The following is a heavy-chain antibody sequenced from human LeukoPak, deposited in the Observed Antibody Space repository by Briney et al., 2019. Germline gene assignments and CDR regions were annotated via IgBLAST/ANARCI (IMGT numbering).Heavy chain of an antibody. D-gene: IGHD4-23*01. CDR2: IYTSGST. V-gene: IGHV4-61*02. CDR1: GGSISSGSYY. J-gene: IGHJ4*02. CDR3: ARVKKGGNSAYYFDY. Sequence: PSQTLSLTCTVSGGSISSGSYYWSWIRQPAGKGLEWIGRIYTSGSTNYNPSLKSRVTMSVDTSKNQFSLELSSVTAADTAVYYCARVKKGGNSAYYFDYWGQGTLVTVSS.